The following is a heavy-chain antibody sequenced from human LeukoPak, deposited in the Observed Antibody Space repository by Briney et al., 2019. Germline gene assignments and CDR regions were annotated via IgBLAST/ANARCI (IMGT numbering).Heavy chain of an antibody. Sequence: GGSLRLSCAASGFTFSSFAMSWVRQAPGKGLEWVSTISGSGGGTYYADSVKGRFTISRDNSKNTLYLQMDSLRAEDTAVYYCAKNLVTLGEGNYWGQGTLVTVSS. CDR1: GFTFSSFA. V-gene: IGHV3-23*01. J-gene: IGHJ4*02. D-gene: IGHD3-10*01. CDR3: AKNLVTLGEGNY. CDR2: ISGSGGGT.